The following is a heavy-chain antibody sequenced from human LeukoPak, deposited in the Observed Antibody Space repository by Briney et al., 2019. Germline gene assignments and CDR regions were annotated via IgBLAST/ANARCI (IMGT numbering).Heavy chain of an antibody. D-gene: IGHD3-10*01. CDR3: ATHGSGSYGSAYFDY. CDR2: INPNSGGT. J-gene: IGHJ4*02. Sequence: ASVKVSCKASGYTFTGYYMHWVRQAPGQGLEWMGWINPNSGGTNYAQKFQGRVTMTRDTSISTAYMELGRLRSDDTAVYYCATHGSGSYGSAYFDYWGQGTLVTVSS. CDR1: GYTFTGYY. V-gene: IGHV1-2*02.